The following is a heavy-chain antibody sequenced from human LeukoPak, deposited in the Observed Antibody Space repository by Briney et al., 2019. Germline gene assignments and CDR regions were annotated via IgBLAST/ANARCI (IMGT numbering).Heavy chain of an antibody. J-gene: IGHJ4*02. Sequence: SETLSLTCTVSGGSISSSSYYWGWIRQPPGKGLEWIGSIYYSGSTYYNPSLKSRVTISVDTSKNQFSLKLSSVTAADTAVYYCAREVVGAIGYYFDYWGQGTLVTVSS. CDR2: IYYSGST. CDR3: AREVVGAIGYYFDY. CDR1: GGSISSSSYY. V-gene: IGHV4-39*02. D-gene: IGHD1-26*01.